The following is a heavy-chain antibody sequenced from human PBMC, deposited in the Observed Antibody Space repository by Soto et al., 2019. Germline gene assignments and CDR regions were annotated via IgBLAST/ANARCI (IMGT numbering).Heavy chain of an antibody. D-gene: IGHD6-13*01. CDR2: IIPYYNTL. V-gene: IGHV1-69*01. CDR1: EGTFNSYA. J-gene: IGHJ4*02. CDR3: ASGASRWYPYFFDS. Sequence: QAQVVQSGAEVRKPGSSVKLSCKASEGTFNSYAIAWVRQAPGQGLEWMGGIIPYYNTLNYAQKFQDRVTITADDSTNTVYMELSSMRSEDTALYFCASGASRWYPYFFDSWAQGTLVTVSS.